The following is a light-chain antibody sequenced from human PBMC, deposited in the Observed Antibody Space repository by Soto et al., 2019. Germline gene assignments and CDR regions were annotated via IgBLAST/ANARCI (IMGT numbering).Light chain of an antibody. V-gene: IGLV1-40*01. Sequence: QSVLTQPPSVSGAPGQRVTISCTGSSSNIGAGYDVHWYQQLPGTAPKLLIYGNSNRPSGVPDRFSGSKSGTSASLASTGLQAEDEADYSGKSYDSSLSAPVVFGGGTKVTVL. J-gene: IGLJ2*01. CDR1: SSNIGAGYD. CDR2: GNS. CDR3: KSYDSSLSAPVV.